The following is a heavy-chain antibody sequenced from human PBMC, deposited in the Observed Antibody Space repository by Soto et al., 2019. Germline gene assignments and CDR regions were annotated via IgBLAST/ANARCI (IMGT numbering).Heavy chain of an antibody. V-gene: IGHV3-73*02. CDR3: TPTVTLLGFDY. D-gene: IGHD4-17*01. J-gene: IGHJ4*02. CDR1: GFTFSGSA. CDR2: IRTKANDYAT. Sequence: EVQQVESGGGLVQPGGSLKLSCAASGFTFSGSAKHWVRQTSGKGLEWVGRIRTKANDYATVYSASVKGRFTISRDDSKNTAYLQMSSLRPEDTALYYCTPTVTLLGFDYWGQGTLVTVSS.